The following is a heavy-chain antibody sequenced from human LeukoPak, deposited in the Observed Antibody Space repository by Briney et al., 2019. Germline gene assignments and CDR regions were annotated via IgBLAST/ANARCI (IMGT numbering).Heavy chain of an antibody. D-gene: IGHD3-22*01. CDR3: ARHYYDRSDSYSFDY. CDR2: IFSSGST. J-gene: IGHJ4*02. Sequence: SETLSLTCTVSGGSIRGYYWSWIRQPPGKGLEWIGYIFSSGSTNYNPSLKSRVTISEDTSVNQFSLKLSSVTAADTAVYYCARHYYDRSDSYSFDYWGQGTLVTVSS. CDR1: GGSIRGYY. V-gene: IGHV4-59*08.